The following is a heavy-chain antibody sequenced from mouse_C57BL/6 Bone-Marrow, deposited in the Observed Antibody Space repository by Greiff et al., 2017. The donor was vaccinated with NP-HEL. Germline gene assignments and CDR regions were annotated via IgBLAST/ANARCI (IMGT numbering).Heavy chain of an antibody. D-gene: IGHD6-1*01. V-gene: IGHV14-4*01. J-gene: IGHJ3*01. CDR3: TTYGAAAN. CDR2: IYPENGDT. Sequence: EVQLQQSGAELVRPGASVKLSCTASGFNFKDYYMHWVKQSPEQGLEWIGWIYPENGDTEYASKFQGKDTITADTSSNTAYLQLSSLASEDTASYDCTTYGAAANWGQGTLVTVSA. CDR1: GFNFKDYY.